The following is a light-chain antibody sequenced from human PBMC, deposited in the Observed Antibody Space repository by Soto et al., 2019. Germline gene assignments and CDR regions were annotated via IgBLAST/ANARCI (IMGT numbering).Light chain of an antibody. CDR1: QSVSSY. CDR2: DAS. J-gene: IGKJ4*01. V-gene: IGKV3-11*01. CDR3: QQRSSWPLT. Sequence: IVLTPSPATLSLSPVERATLSCRASQSVSSYLAWYQQKPGQAPRLLISDASNRATGIPARFSGSGSGTDFTLTISSLEPEDFAVYYCQQRSSWPLTFGGGTKVDIK.